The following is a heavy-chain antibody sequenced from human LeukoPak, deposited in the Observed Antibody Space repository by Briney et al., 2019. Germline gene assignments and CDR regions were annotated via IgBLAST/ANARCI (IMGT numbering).Heavy chain of an antibody. V-gene: IGHV3-53*01. D-gene: IGHD3-22*01. CDR2: IYSGGST. CDR1: GFTVSSNY. CDR3: ARYYYDSSGYYHFDY. Sequence: GGSLRLSCAASGFTVSSNYMSWVRQAPGKGLEWVSVIYSGGSTYYADSVKGRFTISRDNSKNTLYLQMNSLRAEDTAVYYCARYYYDSSGYYHFDYWGQGTLVTVSS. J-gene: IGHJ4*02.